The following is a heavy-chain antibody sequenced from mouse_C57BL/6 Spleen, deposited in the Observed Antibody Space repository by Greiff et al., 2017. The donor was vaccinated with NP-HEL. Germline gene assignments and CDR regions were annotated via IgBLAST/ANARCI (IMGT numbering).Heavy chain of an antibody. CDR3: ARGDYDGGYAMDY. CDR1: GYTFTSYW. V-gene: IGHV1-64*01. Sequence: QVQLQQPGAELVKPGASVKLSCKASGYTFTSYWMHWVKQRPGQGLEWIGMIHPNSGSTNYNEKFKSKATLTVDKSSSTAYMQLSSLTSEDSAVYYCARGDYDGGYAMDYWGQGTSVTVSS. J-gene: IGHJ4*01. CDR2: IHPNSGST. D-gene: IGHD2-4*01.